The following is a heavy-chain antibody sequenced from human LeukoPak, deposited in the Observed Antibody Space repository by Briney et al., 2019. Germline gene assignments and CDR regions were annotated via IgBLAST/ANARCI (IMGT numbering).Heavy chain of an antibody. J-gene: IGHJ3*02. Sequence: GASVKVSCKASGFTFTSSAMQWVRQARGQRLEWIGWIVVGSGNTNYAQKFQERVTITRDMSTSTAYMELSSLRSEDTAVYYCAASGSPTPRDAFDIWGRGTMVTVSS. CDR1: GFTFTSSA. V-gene: IGHV1-58*02. CDR2: IVVGSGNT. CDR3: AASGSPTPRDAFDI. D-gene: IGHD7-27*01.